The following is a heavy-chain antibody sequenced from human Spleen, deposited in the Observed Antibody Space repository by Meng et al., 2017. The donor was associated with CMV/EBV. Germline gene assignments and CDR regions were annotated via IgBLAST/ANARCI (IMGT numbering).Heavy chain of an antibody. V-gene: IGHV4-34*01. CDR1: GGSCSGYY. D-gene: IGHD6-19*01. J-gene: IGHJ4*02. Sequence: LTCAVYGGSCSGYYWSWIRQPPGKGLEWIGEINHSGSTNYNPSLKSRVTISVDTSKNQFSLKLSSVTAADTAVYYCARVGRYRPFDYWGQGTLVTVSS. CDR3: ARVGRYRPFDY. CDR2: INHSGST.